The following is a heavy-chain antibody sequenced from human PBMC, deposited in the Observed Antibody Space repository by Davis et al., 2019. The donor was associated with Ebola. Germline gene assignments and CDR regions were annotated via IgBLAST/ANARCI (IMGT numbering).Heavy chain of an antibody. CDR1: GFSFSSYT. D-gene: IGHD3-9*01. CDR3: ARVDIFTGYNSHYYHGMDV. J-gene: IGHJ6*04. Sequence: PGGSLRLSCAASGFSFSSYTMNWVRQAPGKGLEWVSSLSSGSDYTYYADPVEGRFTISRDNAKNSLYLQMNSLRAEDTAVYFCARVDIFTGYNSHYYHGMDVWGKGTTVTVSS. V-gene: IGHV3-21*06. CDR2: LSSGSDYT.